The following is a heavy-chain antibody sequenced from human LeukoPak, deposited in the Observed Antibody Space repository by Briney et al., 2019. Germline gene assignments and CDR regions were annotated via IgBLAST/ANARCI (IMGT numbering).Heavy chain of an antibody. Sequence: ASVKVSCKASGYTFTGYYMHWVRQAPGQGLEWMGWMNPKSGDTGYAQKFQGRVTMTRDTSINTVYMELTSLRSEDTAVYYCARGLLRFLEWSTENRFDPWGQGTLVIVSS. D-gene: IGHD3-3*01. V-gene: IGHV1-8*02. CDR1: GYTFTGYY. J-gene: IGHJ5*02. CDR3: ARGLLRFLEWSTENRFDP. CDR2: MNPKSGDT.